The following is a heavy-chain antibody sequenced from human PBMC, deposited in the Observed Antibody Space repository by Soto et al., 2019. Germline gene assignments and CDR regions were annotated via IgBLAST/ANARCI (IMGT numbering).Heavy chain of an antibody. D-gene: IGHD2-15*01. CDR3: ASTVYCSGGSCQYDTLHGFDP. CDR1: GGSISSSSYY. J-gene: IGHJ5*02. CDR2: IYYSGST. Sequence: PSETLSLTCTVSGGSISSSSYYWGWIRQPPGKGLEWIGSIYYSGSTYYNPSLKSRITMSVDTSKNQFSLKLSSVTAADTAVYYCASTVYCSGGSCQYDTLHGFDPWGQGTLVTVSS. V-gene: IGHV4-39*01.